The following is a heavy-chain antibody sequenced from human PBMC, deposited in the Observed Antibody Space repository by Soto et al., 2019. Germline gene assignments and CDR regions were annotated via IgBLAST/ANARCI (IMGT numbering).Heavy chain of an antibody. CDR3: AKAKPPIAVAGNDFDY. CDR2: ISWNSGSI. Sequence: EVQLVESGGGLVQPGRSLRLSCAASGFTFDDYAMHWVRQAPGKGLEWVSGISWNSGSIGYADSVKGRFTISRDNAKDSLYLQMNSLRAEDTALYYCAKAKPPIAVAGNDFDYWGQGTLVTVSS. J-gene: IGHJ4*02. CDR1: GFTFDDYA. D-gene: IGHD6-19*01. V-gene: IGHV3-9*01.